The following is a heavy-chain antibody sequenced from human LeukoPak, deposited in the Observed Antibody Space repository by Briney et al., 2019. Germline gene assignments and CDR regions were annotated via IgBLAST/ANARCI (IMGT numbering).Heavy chain of an antibody. D-gene: IGHD7-27*01. CDR1: GYTFTTYY. J-gene: IGHJ3*01. CDR2: IGDSHT. V-gene: IGHV5-10-1*01. CDR3: ARRITGLADLDAFHF. Sequence: GESLKISCKGSGYTFTTYYINWVRQTPGKGLEWMGRIGDSHTHYSPSFEGHVTFSADKSINTVYLRWDSLRASDTAMYYCARRITGLADLDAFHFWGPGTMVTVSS.